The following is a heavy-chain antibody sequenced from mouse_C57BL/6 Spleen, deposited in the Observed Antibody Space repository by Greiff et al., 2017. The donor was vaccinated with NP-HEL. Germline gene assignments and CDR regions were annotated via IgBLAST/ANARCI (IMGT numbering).Heavy chain of an antibody. J-gene: IGHJ1*03. D-gene: IGHD1-1*01. CDR3: ARHPITTVVARDWYFDV. CDR1: GFTFSSYT. CDR2: ISGGGGNT. V-gene: IGHV5-9*01. Sequence: DVKLVESGGGLVKPGGSLKLSCAASGFTFSSYTMSWVRQTPEKRLEWVATISGGGGNTYYPDSVKGRFTISRDNAKNTLYLQMSSLRSEDTALYYCARHPITTVVARDWYFDVWGTGTTVTVSS.